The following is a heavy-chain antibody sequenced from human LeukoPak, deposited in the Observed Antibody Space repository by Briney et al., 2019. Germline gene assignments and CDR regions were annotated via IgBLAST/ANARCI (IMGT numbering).Heavy chain of an antibody. J-gene: IGHJ4*02. CDR2: IYYSGST. CDR1: GGSISSGNYY. Sequence: SETLSLTCTVSGGSISSGNYYWSWIRQPPGKGLEWIGYIYYSGSTYYNPSLKSRVTISVDTSKNQFSLKLSSVTAADTAVYYCARWLLQYYFDYWGQGTLVTVSS. V-gene: IGHV4-30-4*08. CDR3: ARWLLQYYFDY. D-gene: IGHD1-26*01.